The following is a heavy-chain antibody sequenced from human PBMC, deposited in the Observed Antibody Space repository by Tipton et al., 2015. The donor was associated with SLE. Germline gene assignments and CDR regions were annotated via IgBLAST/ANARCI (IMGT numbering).Heavy chain of an antibody. V-gene: IGHV4-39*07. J-gene: IGHJ5*02. Sequence: LRLSCIVSGGSISSSSYYWGWIRQPPGKGLEWIGSIYYSGSTYYNPSLKSRVTISVDTSKNQFSLKLSSVTAADTAVYYCARDRIAAAGPDWLDPWGQGTLVTVSS. CDR3: ARDRIAAAGPDWLDP. D-gene: IGHD6-13*01. CDR2: IYYSGST. CDR1: GGSISSSSYY.